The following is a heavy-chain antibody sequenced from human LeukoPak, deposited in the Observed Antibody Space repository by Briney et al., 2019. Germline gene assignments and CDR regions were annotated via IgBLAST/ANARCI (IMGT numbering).Heavy chain of an antibody. Sequence: GGSLRLSCAASRLTFSDYAMTWVRQPPGKGLQWVSTISGSGGRTDYTGYHNGRFTVSRDNSKNTLYLQMKSLRVEDAAVYYCAKDRRAAAGPPYSFDNWAQGTLVTVSS. CDR2: ISGSGGRT. J-gene: IGHJ4*02. V-gene: IGHV3-23*01. D-gene: IGHD6-13*01. CDR3: AKDRRAAAGPPYSFDN. CDR1: RLTFSDYA.